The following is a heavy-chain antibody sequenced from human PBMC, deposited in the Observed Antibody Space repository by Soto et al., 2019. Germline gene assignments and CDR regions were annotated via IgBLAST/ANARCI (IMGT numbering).Heavy chain of an antibody. D-gene: IGHD3-22*01. Sequence: QVQLQESGPGLVKPSQTLSLTCTVSGGSISSGGYYWSWIRQHPGKGLEWIGYIYYSGSTYYNPSLKTRVTISVDTSKNQFSLKLSSVTAADTAVYYCARDRDSSGLRYFDYWGQGTLVTVSS. CDR3: ARDRDSSGLRYFDY. V-gene: IGHV4-31*03. CDR2: IYYSGST. CDR1: GGSISSGGYY. J-gene: IGHJ4*02.